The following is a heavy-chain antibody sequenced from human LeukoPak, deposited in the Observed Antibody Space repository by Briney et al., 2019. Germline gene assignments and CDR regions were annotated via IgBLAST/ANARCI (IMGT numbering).Heavy chain of an antibody. CDR3: ASVYKYGMDV. CDR1: GFTFSSYA. CDR2: INPSGGST. J-gene: IGHJ6*02. Sequence: GRSLRLSCAASGFTFSSYAMHWVRQAPGKGLEWVAIINPSGGSTSHAQKFQGRVTMTRDTSASTVYMELSSLRSEDTAVYYCASVYKYGMDVWGQGTTVTVSS. V-gene: IGHV1-46*01.